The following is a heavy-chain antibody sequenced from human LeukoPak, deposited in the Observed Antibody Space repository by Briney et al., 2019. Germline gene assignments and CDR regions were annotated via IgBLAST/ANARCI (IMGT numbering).Heavy chain of an antibody. Sequence: GGSLRLSCVVSGFTITDQYMGWVRQAPGKGLEWVSAISDSASSTYYADSVKGRFTISRDNSKNTLYLQMNSLRAEDTAVYYCAKDLEEQWLAYYFDYWGQGTLVTVSS. V-gene: IGHV3-23*01. D-gene: IGHD6-19*01. J-gene: IGHJ4*02. CDR3: AKDLEEQWLAYYFDY. CDR1: GFTITDQY. CDR2: ISDSASST.